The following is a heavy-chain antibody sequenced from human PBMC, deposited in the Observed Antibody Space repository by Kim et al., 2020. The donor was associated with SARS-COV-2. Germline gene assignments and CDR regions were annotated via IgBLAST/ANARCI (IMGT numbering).Heavy chain of an antibody. J-gene: IGHJ4*02. Sequence: ASVKVSCRASGYSFTSYAMHWMRQAPGQRPEWMGWINSADGDTKYSVKFRGRVTFTSDISTRTVYLDLNSLTSEHTAVYFCVRESWGSGDFDYWGQGTLVTVSS. CDR3: VRESWGSGDFDY. D-gene: IGHD3-10*01. CDR2: INSADGDT. V-gene: IGHV1-3*01. CDR1: GYSFTSYA.